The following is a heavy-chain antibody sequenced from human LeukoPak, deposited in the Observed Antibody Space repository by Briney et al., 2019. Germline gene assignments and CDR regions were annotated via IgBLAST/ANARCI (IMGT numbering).Heavy chain of an antibody. J-gene: IGHJ5*02. CDR2: INHSGST. V-gene: IGHV4-34*01. Sequence: SETLSLTCAVYGGSFSGYYWSWTRQPPGKGLEWIGEINHSGSTNYNPSLKSRVTISVDTSKNQFSLKLSSVTAADTAVYYCARGERGYGWGYWFDPWGQGTLVTVSS. CDR1: GGSFSGYY. D-gene: IGHD5-18*01. CDR3: ARGERGYGWGYWFDP.